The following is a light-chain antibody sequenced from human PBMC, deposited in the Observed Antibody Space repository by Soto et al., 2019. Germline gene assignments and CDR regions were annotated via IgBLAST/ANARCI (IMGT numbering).Light chain of an antibody. CDR3: QHYIT. CDR1: ESIRTW. CDR2: KAS. V-gene: IGKV1-5*03. J-gene: IGKJ4*01. Sequence: DLQMTQSPSTLSASVGDRVTFTCRASESIRTWLAWYQQKPGKAPKLLIYKASSLKSGVPSRFSGSGSGTEFTLTISSLQPDDFATYYCQHYITFGGGTKVEIK.